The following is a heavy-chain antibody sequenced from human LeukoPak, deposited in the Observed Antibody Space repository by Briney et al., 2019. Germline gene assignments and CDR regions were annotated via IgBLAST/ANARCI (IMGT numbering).Heavy chain of an antibody. D-gene: IGHD2-2*01. J-gene: IGHJ6*02. CDR2: INPNSGGT. Sequence: VASVKVSCKASGYTFTGYYMHWVRQAPGQGLEWMGWINPNSGGTNYAQKFQGRVTMTRDTPISTAYMELSRLRSDDTAVYYCARLPYCSSTSCYLAPDDYYYYGMDVWGQGTTVTVSS. CDR3: ARLPYCSSTSCYLAPDDYYYYGMDV. V-gene: IGHV1-2*02. CDR1: GYTFTGYY.